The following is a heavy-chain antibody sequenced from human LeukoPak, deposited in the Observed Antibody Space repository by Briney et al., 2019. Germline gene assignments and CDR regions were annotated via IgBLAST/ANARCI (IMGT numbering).Heavy chain of an antibody. CDR1: EFTFSSYS. Sequence: GGSLRLSCAASEFTFSSYSMNWVRQAPGKGLEWVSSISSGSDYIYYADSVKGRFTISRDNAKNSLFLQMNSLRAEDTAVYYCAKEGKWGLFGGIDYWGQGTLVTVSS. V-gene: IGHV3-21*01. J-gene: IGHJ4*02. CDR3: AKEGKWGLFGGIDY. CDR2: ISSGSDYI. D-gene: IGHD3-16*01.